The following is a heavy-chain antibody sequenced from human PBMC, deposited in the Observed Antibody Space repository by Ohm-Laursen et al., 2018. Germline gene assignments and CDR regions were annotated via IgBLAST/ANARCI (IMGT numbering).Heavy chain of an antibody. CDR3: ARRVATKTFDY. CDR1: GGSISSSSYY. J-gene: IGHJ4*02. V-gene: IGHV4-39*01. D-gene: IGHD5-12*01. Sequence: TLSLTCTVSGGSISSSSYYWGWIRQPPGKGLEWIGSIYYSGSTYYNPSLKSRVTISVDTSKNQFSLKLSSVTAADTAVYYCARRVATKTFDYWGQGTLVTVSS. CDR2: IYYSGST.